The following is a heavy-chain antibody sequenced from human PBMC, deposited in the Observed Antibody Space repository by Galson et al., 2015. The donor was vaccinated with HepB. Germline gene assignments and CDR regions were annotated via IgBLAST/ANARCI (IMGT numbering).Heavy chain of an antibody. V-gene: IGHV3-7*03. D-gene: IGHD3-22*01. J-gene: IGHJ3*02. CDR1: GFTFSSYW. Sequence: SLRLSCAASGFTFSSYWMSWVRQAPGKGLEWVANIKQDGSEKYYVDSVKGRFTISRDNAKNSLYLQMNNLRAEDTAVYYCAREGNYYDSSGYYWSHAFDIWGQGTMVTVSS. CDR2: IKQDGSEK. CDR3: AREGNYYDSSGYYWSHAFDI.